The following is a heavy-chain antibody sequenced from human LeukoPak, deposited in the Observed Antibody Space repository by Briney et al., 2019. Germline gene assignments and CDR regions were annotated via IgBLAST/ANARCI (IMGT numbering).Heavy chain of an antibody. V-gene: IGHV3-21*01. CDR1: GFTFSNYG. D-gene: IGHD6-19*01. Sequence: GGSLRLSCAASGFTFSNYGMNWVRQAPGKGLEWVSSISSGSSYIYYADSVKGRFTISRDNAKNSLYLQMNSLRAEDTAVYYCARVRTMYSSGWYQVVNFDYWGQGTLVTVSS. J-gene: IGHJ4*02. CDR3: ARVRTMYSSGWYQVVNFDY. CDR2: ISSGSSYI.